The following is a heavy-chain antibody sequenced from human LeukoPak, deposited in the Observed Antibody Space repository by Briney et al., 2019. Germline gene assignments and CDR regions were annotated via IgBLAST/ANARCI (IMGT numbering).Heavy chain of an antibody. CDR2: LYYGVNT. V-gene: IGHV4-39*01. CDR3: ARLRVQQLASSYCMDV. D-gene: IGHD6-13*01. CDR1: GDSVTTTNFY. J-gene: IGHJ6*03. Sequence: SETLSRTCTVSGDSVTTTNFYWGWIRHASGKGLEWIGSLYYGVNTYYKPSLKSRVIISVDTSLNQFSLILTSVTAADTGVYYCARLRVQQLASSYCMDVWGKGTTVTVSS.